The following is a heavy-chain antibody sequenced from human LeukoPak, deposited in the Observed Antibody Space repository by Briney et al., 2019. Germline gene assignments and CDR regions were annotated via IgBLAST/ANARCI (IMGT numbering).Heavy chain of an antibody. D-gene: IGHD3-9*01. CDR1: GFTFSSYA. CDR2: ISYDGSNK. Sequence: PGRSLRLSCAASGFTFSSYAMHWVRQAPGKGLEWVAVISYDGSNKYYADSVRGRFTISRDNSKNTLYLQMNSLRAEDTAVYYCARGQYFDWLEFDYWGQGTLVTVSS. CDR3: ARGQYFDWLEFDY. V-gene: IGHV3-30-3*01. J-gene: IGHJ4*02.